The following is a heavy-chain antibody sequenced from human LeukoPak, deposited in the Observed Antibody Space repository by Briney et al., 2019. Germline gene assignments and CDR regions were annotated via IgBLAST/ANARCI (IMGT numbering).Heavy chain of an antibody. V-gene: IGHV3-48*02. Sequence: GGSLRLSCAASGFTFSSYTLNWVRQAPGKGLEWVAYISSSSGTIYYADSVKGRFAISRDNAKNSLYLQMNSLRDEDTAVYYCARDRNSNSWYDYWGQGTLVTVSS. CDR3: ARDRNSNSWYDY. D-gene: IGHD6-13*01. J-gene: IGHJ4*02. CDR2: ISSSSGTI. CDR1: GFTFSSYT.